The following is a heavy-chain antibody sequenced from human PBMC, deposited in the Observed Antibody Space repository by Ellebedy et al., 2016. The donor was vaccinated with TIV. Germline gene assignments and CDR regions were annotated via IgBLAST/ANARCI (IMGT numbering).Heavy chain of an antibody. V-gene: IGHV3-11*01. Sequence: GESLKISCAASGFTFSDYYMSWVRQAPGKGLEWVSYITNTGSTTYYADSVKGRFTVARDNAKNSLYLQLNSLIAEDTATYYCARAREPGYFAYYYYGSDVWGQGTTVTVSS. CDR3: ARAREPGYFAYYYYGSDV. D-gene: IGHD3-16*01. CDR2: ITNTGSTT. CDR1: GFTFSDYY. J-gene: IGHJ6*02.